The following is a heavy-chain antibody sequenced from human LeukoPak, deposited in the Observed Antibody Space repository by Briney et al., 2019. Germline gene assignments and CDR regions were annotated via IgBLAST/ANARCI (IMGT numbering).Heavy chain of an antibody. V-gene: IGHV3-23*01. CDR1: GFTFSSYA. CDR3: AKDQGGIQLYYYEGGGAFDI. D-gene: IGHD3-22*01. CDR2: ISSSGGRT. Sequence: GGSLRLSCAASGFTFSSYAMSWVRQAPGKGLEWVSAISSSGGRTFYADSVKGRFTNSRDNPKNTLYLQMNSLRAEDTAVYYWAKDQGGIQLYYYEGGGAFDIWGQGTMVTVSS. J-gene: IGHJ3*02.